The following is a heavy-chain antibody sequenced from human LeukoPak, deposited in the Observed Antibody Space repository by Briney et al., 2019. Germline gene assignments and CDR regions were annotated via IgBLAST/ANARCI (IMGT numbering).Heavy chain of an antibody. D-gene: IGHD3-22*01. Sequence: ASVKVSCTASGGTFSSYAISWVRQAPGQGLDWMGGIIPIFGTANYAQKFQGRVTITADESTSTAYMELSSLRSEDTAVYYCARDHEVDSSGYHPIYWFDPWGQGTLVTVSS. V-gene: IGHV1-69*13. CDR2: IIPIFGTA. CDR1: GGTFSSYA. J-gene: IGHJ5*02. CDR3: ARDHEVDSSGYHPIYWFDP.